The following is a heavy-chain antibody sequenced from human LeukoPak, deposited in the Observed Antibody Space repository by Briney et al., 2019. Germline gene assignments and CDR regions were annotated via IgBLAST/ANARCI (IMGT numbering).Heavy chain of an antibody. CDR1: GYTFTGYY. J-gene: IGHJ3*02. V-gene: IGHV1-2*02. Sequence: ASVKVSCKASGYTFTGYYMHWVRQAPGQGLEWMGWINPNSGGTNYAQKFQGRVTMTRDTSISRAYMELSRLRSDDTAVYYCARGPPVEGYCSGGSCKDAFDIWGQGTMVTVHS. CDR3: ARGPPVEGYCSGGSCKDAFDI. D-gene: IGHD2-15*01. CDR2: INPNSGGT.